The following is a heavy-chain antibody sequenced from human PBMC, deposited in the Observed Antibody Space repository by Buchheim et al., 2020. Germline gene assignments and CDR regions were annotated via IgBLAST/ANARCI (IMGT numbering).Heavy chain of an antibody. CDR1: GFTFSSYG. J-gene: IGHJ4*02. Sequence: VQLVESGGGVVQPGRSLRLSCAASGFTFSSYGMHWVRQAPGKGLEWVGRIRSSTDGGTTDYAVPVKGRFTISRDDSENTLYLQMNSLKTEDTAVYYCTTLMKSARLSSDYWGQGTL. D-gene: IGHD6-6*01. V-gene: IGHV3-15*01. CDR3: TTLMKSARLSSDY. CDR2: IRSSTDGGTT.